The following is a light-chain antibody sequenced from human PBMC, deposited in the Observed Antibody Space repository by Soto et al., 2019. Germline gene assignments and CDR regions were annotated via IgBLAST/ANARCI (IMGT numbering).Light chain of an antibody. CDR3: QQYGGSPRT. Sequence: EIVLTQSPGTLSLSPGEGATLSCRASQSVGGTFLAWYQQKGGQAPRLLIHGASNRATGIPDRFSGSGSGTDFTLTIIILEPEDFAVYYCQQYGGSPRTFGQGTKVEVK. J-gene: IGKJ1*01. CDR2: GAS. CDR1: QSVGGTF. V-gene: IGKV3-20*01.